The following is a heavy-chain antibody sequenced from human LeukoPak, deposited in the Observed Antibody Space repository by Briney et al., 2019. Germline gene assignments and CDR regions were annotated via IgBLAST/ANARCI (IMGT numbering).Heavy chain of an antibody. D-gene: IGHD3-10*02. CDR1: GFTFSSYS. V-gene: IGHV3-48*01. CDR2: ISSSSSTI. Sequence: GGSLRLSCAASGFTFSSYSMNWVRQAPGKGLEWVSYISSSSSTIYYADSVKGRFTISRDNSKNTLYLQMNSLRAEDTAVYYCAKLYSMGGAFDIWGQGTMVTVSS. J-gene: IGHJ3*02. CDR3: AKLYSMGGAFDI.